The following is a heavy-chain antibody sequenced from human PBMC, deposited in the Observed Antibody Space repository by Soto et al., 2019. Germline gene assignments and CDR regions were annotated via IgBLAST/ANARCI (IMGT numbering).Heavy chain of an antibody. CDR1: GGSISSGGYS. J-gene: IGHJ4*02. CDR3: ARSVVPAAIFDY. D-gene: IGHD2-2*01. Sequence: QLQLQESGSGLVKPSQTLSLTCAVSGGSISSGGYSWSWIRQPPGKGLEWIGYIYYSGSTYYNPSLKSRVTISVDRSNNQFSLKLSSVTAADTAVYYCARSVVPAAIFDYWGQGTLVTVSS. V-gene: IGHV4-30-2*01. CDR2: IYYSGST.